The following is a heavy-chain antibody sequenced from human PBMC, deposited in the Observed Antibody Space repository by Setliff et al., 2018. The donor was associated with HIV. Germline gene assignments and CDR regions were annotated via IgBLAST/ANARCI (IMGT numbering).Heavy chain of an antibody. Sequence: KASETLSLTCAVYGGSFSDHNWSWIRQSPGRGLEWIGEINYSGGTNYNPSLKSRVTVSVDTSKEQFSLRLKSVTAADTAIYYCARGISTNTYWHGAPYNWFDPWGQGTLVTVSS. V-gene: IGHV4-34*01. D-gene: IGHD2-8*01. CDR3: ARGISTNTYWHGAPYNWFDP. CDR1: GGSFSDHN. J-gene: IGHJ5*02. CDR2: INYSGGT.